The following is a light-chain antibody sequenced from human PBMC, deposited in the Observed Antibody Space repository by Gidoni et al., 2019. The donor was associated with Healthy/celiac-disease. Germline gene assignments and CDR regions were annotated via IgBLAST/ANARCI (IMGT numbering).Light chain of an antibody. CDR1: QSVSSY. CDR2: DAS. Sequence: PATLSLPPGERATLSCRASQSVSSYLAWYQQKPGQAPRLLIYDASNRATGIPARFSGSGSGTDFTLTISSLEPEDFAVYYCQQRSNWGLTFGGGTKVEIK. V-gene: IGKV3-11*01. CDR3: QQRSNWGLT. J-gene: IGKJ4*01.